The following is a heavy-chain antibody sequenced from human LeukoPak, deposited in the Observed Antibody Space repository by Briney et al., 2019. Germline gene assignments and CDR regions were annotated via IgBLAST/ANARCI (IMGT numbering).Heavy chain of an antibody. CDR2: IKSKTDGGTT. CDR3: TSSDSGGYYGAFDI. J-gene: IGHJ3*02. CDR1: GFTFSNAW. D-gene: IGHD3-22*01. V-gene: IGHV3-15*01. Sequence: GGSLRLSCAASGFTFSNAWMSWVRQAPGKGLEWVGRIKSKTDGGTTDYAAPVKGRFTIARDESKNTLYLQMNSLKTQDAAVYYCTSSDSGGYYGAFDIWGQGTMVTVSS.